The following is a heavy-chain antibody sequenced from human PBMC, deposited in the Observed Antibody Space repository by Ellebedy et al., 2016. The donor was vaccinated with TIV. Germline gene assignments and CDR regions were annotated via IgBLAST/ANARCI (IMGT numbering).Heavy chain of an antibody. CDR2: IYYNGST. J-gene: IGHJ4*02. CDR1: GASINTRHSS. CDR3: AASAEVPGWIEN. Sequence: MPSETLSLTCTASGASINTRHSSWGWIRQPPGKGLEWIATIYYNGSTHYAPSLKSRITISVDTPKNQFSLRLNSVTATDTSVYYGAASAEVPGWIENWGQGILVTVAS. D-gene: IGHD6-19*01. V-gene: IGHV4-39*01.